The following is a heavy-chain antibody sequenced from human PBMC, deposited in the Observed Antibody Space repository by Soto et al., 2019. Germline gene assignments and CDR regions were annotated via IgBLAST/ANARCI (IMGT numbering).Heavy chain of an antibody. CDR2: INPSGGST. CDR1: GYTFTSYY. CDR3: ARTWYCTNGVCPFDY. D-gene: IGHD2-8*01. J-gene: IGHJ4*02. V-gene: IGHV1-46*01. Sequence: GASVKVSCKASGYTFTSYYMHWVRQAPGQGLEWMGIINPSGGSTSYAQKFQGRVTMTRDTSTSTVYMALSSLRSEDTAVYYCARTWYCTNGVCPFDYWGQGTLVTVSS.